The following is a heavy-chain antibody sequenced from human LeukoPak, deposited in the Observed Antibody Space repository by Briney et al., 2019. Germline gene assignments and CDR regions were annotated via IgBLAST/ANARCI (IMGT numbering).Heavy chain of an antibody. CDR2: INWNGGST. D-gene: IGHD3-22*01. J-gene: IGHJ4*02. CDR3: ARVGYDSSGYSDY. Sequence: GGSLRLSCAASGFTFDDYGMSWVRQAPGKGLEWVSGINWNGGSTGYADSVKGRFTISRDNAKNSLYLQMNSLRAEDMALYHCARVGYDSSGYSDYWGQGTLVTVSS. V-gene: IGHV3-20*01. CDR1: GFTFDDYG.